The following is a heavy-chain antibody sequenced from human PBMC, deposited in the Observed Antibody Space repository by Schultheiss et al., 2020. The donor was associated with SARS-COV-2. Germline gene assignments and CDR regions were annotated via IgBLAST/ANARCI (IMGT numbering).Heavy chain of an antibody. Sequence: GGSLRLSCAASGFTFSSYAMHWVRQAPGKGLEWVAVISYDGSNKYYADSVKGRFTISRDNSKNTLYLQMNSLRAEDTAVYYCTTDQIFGVVTHHDYWGQGTLVTVAS. CDR2: ISYDGSNK. CDR3: TTDQIFGVVTHHDY. J-gene: IGHJ4*02. D-gene: IGHD3-3*01. V-gene: IGHV3-30*01. CDR1: GFTFSSYA.